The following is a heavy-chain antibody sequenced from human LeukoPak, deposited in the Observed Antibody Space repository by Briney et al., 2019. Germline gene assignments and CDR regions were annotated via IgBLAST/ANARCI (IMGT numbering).Heavy chain of an antibody. CDR1: GGSVNGFY. J-gene: IGHJ4*02. CDR2: ITHSGVS. CDR3: ARGIYNDYYFDY. V-gene: IGHV4-34*01. D-gene: IGHD5-24*01. Sequence: SETLSLTCVVYGGSVNGFYWSWIRQPPGEGLEWIGEITHSGVSSYNPSLKGRVTISVDTSKNQFSLKLRSVTAADTAVYYCARGIYNDYYFDYWGQGTLVTVSS.